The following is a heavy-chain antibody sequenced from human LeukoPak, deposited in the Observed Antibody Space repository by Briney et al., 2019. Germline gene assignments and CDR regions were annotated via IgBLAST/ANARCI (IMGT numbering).Heavy chain of an antibody. V-gene: IGHV1-18*01. J-gene: IGHJ5*02. Sequence: ASVKVSCKASGYTFTSYGISWVRQAPGQGLEWMGWISAYNGNTNYAQKLQGRVTMTTDTSTSTAYMELRSLRSDDTAVYYRARDNDYGGKRGDNWFDPWGQGTLVTVSS. CDR2: ISAYNGNT. CDR1: GYTFTSYG. CDR3: ARDNDYGGKRGDNWFDP. D-gene: IGHD4-23*01.